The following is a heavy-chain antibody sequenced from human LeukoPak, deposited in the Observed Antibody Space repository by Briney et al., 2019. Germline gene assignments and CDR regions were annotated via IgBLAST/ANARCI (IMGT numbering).Heavy chain of an antibody. V-gene: IGHV4-34*01. Sequence: SETLSLTCAVYGGSFSGYYWSWIRQPPGKGLEWIGEINHSGSTNYNPSLKSRVTISVDTSKNQFSLKLSSVTAADTAVYYCARGRNLVGTSCYPDYWGQGTLVTVSS. CDR3: ARGRNLVGTSCYPDY. D-gene: IGHD2-2*01. CDR2: INHSGST. CDR1: GGSFSGYY. J-gene: IGHJ4*02.